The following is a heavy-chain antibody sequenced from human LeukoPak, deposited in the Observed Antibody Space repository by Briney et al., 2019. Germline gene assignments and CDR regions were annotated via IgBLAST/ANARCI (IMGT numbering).Heavy chain of an antibody. Sequence: GGSLRLSCAASGFTFDDYAMHWVRQAPGKGLEWVSGISWNSGSIGYADSVKGRFTISRDNAKNSLYLQMNSLRAKDTALYYCAKDNGVVVTEYYFDYWGQGTLVTVSS. CDR3: AKDNGVVVTEYYFDY. J-gene: IGHJ4*02. CDR1: GFTFDDYA. V-gene: IGHV3-9*01. D-gene: IGHD3-22*01. CDR2: ISWNSGSI.